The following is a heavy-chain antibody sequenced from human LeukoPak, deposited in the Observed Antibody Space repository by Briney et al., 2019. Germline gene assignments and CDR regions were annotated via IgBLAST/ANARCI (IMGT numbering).Heavy chain of an antibody. V-gene: IGHV4-59*01. CDR3: ARPRDGYPYCLDY. Sequence: SETLSLTCTVSGGSISSYYWSWIRQPPGEGLEWIGYIYYSGSTNYNPSLKSRVTISVDTSKNQFSLKLSSVTAADTAVYYCARPRDGYPYCLDYWGQGTLVTVSS. CDR1: GGSISSYY. J-gene: IGHJ4*02. CDR2: IYYSGST. D-gene: IGHD5-24*01.